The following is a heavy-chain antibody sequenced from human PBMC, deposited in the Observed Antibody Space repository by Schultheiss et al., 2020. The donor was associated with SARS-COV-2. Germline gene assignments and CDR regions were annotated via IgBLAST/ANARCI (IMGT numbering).Heavy chain of an antibody. D-gene: IGHD3-22*01. CDR1: GFTFSSYA. Sequence: GGSLRLSCAASGFTFSSYAMSWVRQAPGKGLEWVSRINHDGSSATYADSVKGRFTISRHNSKNTLYLQMNSLRAEDTAVYYCARGSRGGNTYYYDSSGYDYWGQGTLVTVSS. CDR2: INHDGSSA. V-gene: IGHV3-23*01. J-gene: IGHJ4*02. CDR3: ARGSRGGNTYYYDSSGYDY.